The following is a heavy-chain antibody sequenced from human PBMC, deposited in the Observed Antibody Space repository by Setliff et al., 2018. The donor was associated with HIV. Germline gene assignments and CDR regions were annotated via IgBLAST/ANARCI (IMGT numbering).Heavy chain of an antibody. CDR3: ARSSSYAASGGYYYIGASVAYFQH. J-gene: IGHJ1*01. CDR1: NGSFSGYY. Sequence: SETLSLTCAVYNGSFSGYYWTWIRQPPGKGVEWIGDISHSAITTSCPSLKNRVAISVDKTKNQFSLKLKSVTAADTAMYYCARSSSYAASGGYYYIGASVAYFQHWGHGTLVTVSS. D-gene: IGHD3-22*01. CDR2: ISHSAIT. V-gene: IGHV4-34*01.